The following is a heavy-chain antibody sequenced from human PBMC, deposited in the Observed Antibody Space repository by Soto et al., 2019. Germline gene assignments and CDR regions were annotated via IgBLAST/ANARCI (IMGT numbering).Heavy chain of an antibody. V-gene: IGHV4-34*01. CDR1: GGSFSGYY. D-gene: IGHD5-12*01. Sequence: QVQLQQWGAGLLKPSETLSLTCAVYGGSFSGYYWSWIRQPPGKGLEWIGEINHSGSTNYNPSLKSRVTISVDTSKNQCSLKLSSVTAADTAVYYCARGFLSPGYIVATISYFDYWGQGTLVTVSS. CDR3: ARGFLSPGYIVATISYFDY. J-gene: IGHJ4*02. CDR2: INHSGST.